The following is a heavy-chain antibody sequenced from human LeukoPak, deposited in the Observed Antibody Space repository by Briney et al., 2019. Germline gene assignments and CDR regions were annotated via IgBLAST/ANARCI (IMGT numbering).Heavy chain of an antibody. D-gene: IGHD2-2*01. CDR3: ARDLSPVGYCSSTSCPKNVAFDI. Sequence: GGSLRLSCAASGFTFSDYYMSWIRQAPGKGLEWVSYISSRGSTIYYADSVKGRFTISRDNAKNSLYLQMNSLRAEDTAVYYCARDLSPVGYCSSTSCPKNVAFDIWGQGTMVTVSS. CDR2: ISSRGSTI. V-gene: IGHV3-11*01. CDR1: GFTFSDYY. J-gene: IGHJ3*02.